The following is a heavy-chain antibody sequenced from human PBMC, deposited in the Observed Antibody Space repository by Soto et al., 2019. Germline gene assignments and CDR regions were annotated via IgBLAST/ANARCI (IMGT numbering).Heavy chain of an antibody. J-gene: IGHJ4*02. CDR3: ARKGFFDY. CDR1: GYSFDAHY. Sequence: ASVKVSCEASGYSFDAHYIHWVRQAPGQGLEWMGWINPFSGTTKLAQKFQGRVSVTRDTSISTAYVEMSSLRSDDTAIYYCARKGFFDYWGQGTLVTVSS. CDR2: INPFSGTT. V-gene: IGHV1-2*02.